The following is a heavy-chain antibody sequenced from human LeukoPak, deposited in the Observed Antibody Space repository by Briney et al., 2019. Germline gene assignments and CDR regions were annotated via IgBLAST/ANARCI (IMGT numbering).Heavy chain of an antibody. CDR3: TRDESRSARNNWFDR. V-gene: IGHV1-2*06. J-gene: IGHJ5*02. D-gene: IGHD1-26*01. CDR2: NDPKSDGT. Sequence: ASVKVSCKASGYTFIDYDIHWVRQAPGQGLEWMGRNDPKSDGTKYAQKFQGRVTMARDMSINTAYLELSSLRPDDTAMYYCTRDESRSARNNWFDRWGQGTLVTVSS. CDR1: GYTFIDYD.